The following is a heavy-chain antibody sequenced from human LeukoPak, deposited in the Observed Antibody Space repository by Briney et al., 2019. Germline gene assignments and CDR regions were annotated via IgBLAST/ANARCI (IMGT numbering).Heavy chain of an antibody. V-gene: IGHV6-1*01. CDR3: AKDFASRFDP. Sequence: SQTLSLTCAISGDSVSSNNAAWNWIRQSPSRGLEWLGRTYYRSRWYNDYALSVRGRITINPDTSKNQFSLHLNPVTPEDTAVYYCAKDFASRFDPWGQGTLVTVSS. CDR1: GDSVSSNNAA. CDR2: TYYRSRWYN. J-gene: IGHJ5*02. D-gene: IGHD3-3*01.